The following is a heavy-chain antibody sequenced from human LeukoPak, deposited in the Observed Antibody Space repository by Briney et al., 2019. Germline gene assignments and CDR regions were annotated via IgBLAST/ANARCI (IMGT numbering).Heavy chain of an antibody. CDR2: IYSGGST. J-gene: IGHJ5*02. CDR3: AKLHLDRVQLRNNWFDP. CDR1: GFTASSNY. D-gene: IGHD2-2*01. Sequence: GGSLRLSCAASGFTASSNYMSWVRQAPGKGLEWVSVIYSGGSTYYADSVKGRFTISRDNSKNTLYLQMNSLRAEDTAVYYCAKLHLDRVQLRNNWFDPWDQGTLVTVSS. V-gene: IGHV3-66*01.